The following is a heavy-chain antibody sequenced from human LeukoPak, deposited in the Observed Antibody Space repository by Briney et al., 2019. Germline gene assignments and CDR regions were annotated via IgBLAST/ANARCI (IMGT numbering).Heavy chain of an antibody. D-gene: IGHD7-27*01. V-gene: IGHV4-59*12. Sequence: SETLSLTCTVSGGSISSYSWNWIRQPPGRGLEWIGYMYYRGSTNFNPSLRSRVTMSLDTSKNQFSLKLRSVTAADTAVYYCARDFSGDDYNYYGMDVWGQGTTVTVSS. CDR3: ARDFSGDDYNYYGMDV. J-gene: IGHJ6*02. CDR1: GGSISSYS. CDR2: MYYRGST.